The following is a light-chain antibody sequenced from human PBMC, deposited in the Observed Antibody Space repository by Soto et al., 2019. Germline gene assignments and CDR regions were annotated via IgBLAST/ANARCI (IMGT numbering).Light chain of an antibody. CDR1: QSLLNRNGHNY. V-gene: IGKV2-28*01. Sequence: IVMTQSPLSLPVTPGEPASISCRSSQSLLNRNGHNYLVWYLQKPGRSPQILIYLGARRASGVLDRFSGSGAGTTFPLKIRRVEAVDAGTYYCMHAQQGPWTLGQGTKLEI. CDR2: LGA. CDR3: MHAQQGPWT. J-gene: IGKJ1*01.